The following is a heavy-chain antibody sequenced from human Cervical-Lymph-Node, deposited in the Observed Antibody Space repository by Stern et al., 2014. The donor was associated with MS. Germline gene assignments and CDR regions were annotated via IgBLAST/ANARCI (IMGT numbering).Heavy chain of an antibody. CDR2: IYTDDST. CDR1: GFTVSNNY. D-gene: IGHD3-3*01. V-gene: IGHV3-53*01. J-gene: IGHJ3*02. Sequence: EVQLVESGGGLIQPGGSLRLSCAAPGFTVSNNYMSWVRQAPGKGLEWVSLIYTDDSTYYAGSVKGGFTSSRDSSKNKLLRQMNGLRAEDTAVYYCARAIFGVNTAAMAPDAFDTWGQGTMVTVSS. CDR3: ARAIFGVNTAAMAPDAFDT.